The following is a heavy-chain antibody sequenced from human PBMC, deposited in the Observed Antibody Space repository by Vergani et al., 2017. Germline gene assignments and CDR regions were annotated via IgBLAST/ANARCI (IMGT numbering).Heavy chain of an antibody. Sequence: EVQLVESGGGVVQPGGSLRLSCAASGFTFDDYAMHWVRQAPGKGLEWVSLISGDGGSTYYADSVKGRFTISRDNSKNSLYLQMNSLRTEDTASYYCAKDITAAAGSGMDVWGQGTTVTVSS. J-gene: IGHJ6*02. CDR1: GFTFDDYA. CDR2: ISGDGGST. D-gene: IGHD6-13*01. V-gene: IGHV3-43*02. CDR3: AKDITAAAGSGMDV.